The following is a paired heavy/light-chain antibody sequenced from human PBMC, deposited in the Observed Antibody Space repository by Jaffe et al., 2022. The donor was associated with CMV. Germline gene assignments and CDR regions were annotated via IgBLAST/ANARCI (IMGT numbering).Heavy chain of an antibody. D-gene: IGHD3-16*01. CDR3: ATAVEGEGLDV. V-gene: IGHV1-2*02. Sequence: QVQLVQSGAEVKKPGASLKVSCQASGHTFSGYYIHWVRQAPGQGLEWMGWINSKSGGTNYAQNFQDRVTMTTDTSINTVYMEVSSLRSDDTALYYCATAVEGEGLDVWGQGTKVTVSS. J-gene: IGHJ3*01. CDR1: GHTFSGYY. CDR2: INSKSGGT.
Light chain of an antibody. Sequence: QSALTQPASVSGSPGQSITISCAGSSSDVGTYNLISWYQQHPGKVPKLMIYDVYKRPSGVSTRFSGSRSGNTASLTISGLQAEDEADYYCLSYTTSSNYLVFGGGTKLTVL. CDR2: DVY. J-gene: IGLJ2*01. V-gene: IGLV2-23*02. CDR3: LSYTTSSNYLV. CDR1: SSDVGTYNL.